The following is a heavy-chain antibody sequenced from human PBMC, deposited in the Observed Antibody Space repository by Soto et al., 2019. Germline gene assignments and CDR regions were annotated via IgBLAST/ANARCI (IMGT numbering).Heavy chain of an antibody. V-gene: IGHV1-18*01. J-gene: IGHJ3*02. CDR3: ARSKGDAFDI. CDR2: ISAYNGNT. Sequence: QVQVVESGGGVVQPGRSLRLSCAASGFTLSTYAMHWVRQAPGKGLEWVGWISAYNGNTNYAQKLQGRVTMTTDTSTSTAYMELRSLRSDDTAVYYCARSKGDAFDIWGQGTMVTVSS. CDR1: GFTLSTYA.